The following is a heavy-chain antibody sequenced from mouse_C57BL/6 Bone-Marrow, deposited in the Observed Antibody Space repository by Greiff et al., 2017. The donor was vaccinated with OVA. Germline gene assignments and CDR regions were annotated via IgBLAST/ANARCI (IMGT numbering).Heavy chain of an antibody. CDR1: GYTFTSYW. CDR2: IDPSASYP. CDR3: ARRGTGYFDY. J-gene: IGHJ2*01. D-gene: IGHD4-1*01. Sequence: LQQPGAELVKPGASVKLSCKASGYTFTSYWMQWVKQRPGQGLEWIGEIDPSASYPNYNQKFKGKATLTVDTSSSTAYMQLSSLTSEDSAGYYCARRGTGYFDYGGQGTTPTVSA. V-gene: IGHV1-50*01.